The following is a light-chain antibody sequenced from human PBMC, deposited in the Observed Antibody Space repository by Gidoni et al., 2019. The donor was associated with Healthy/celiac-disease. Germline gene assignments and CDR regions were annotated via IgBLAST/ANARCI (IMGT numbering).Light chain of an antibody. CDR2: DNT. J-gene: IGLJ2*01. CDR1: SSNIGNNY. V-gene: IGLV1-51*01. CDR3: GTWDSSLSAGPVV. Sequence: QSVLTQPPSVSAAPGQKVTISCSGSSSNIGNNYVSWYQQLPGTAPKLLIYDNTKRPSGIPDRFSGSKSGTSATLGITGLQTGDEADYYCGTWDSSLSAGPVVFGGGTKLTVL.